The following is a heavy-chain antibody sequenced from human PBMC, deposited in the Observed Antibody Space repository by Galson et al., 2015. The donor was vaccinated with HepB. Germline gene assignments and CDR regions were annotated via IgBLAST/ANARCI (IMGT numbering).Heavy chain of an antibody. D-gene: IGHD5-12*01. CDR3: TRVRHLARGMDV. CDR2: TYYRSKWCN. J-gene: IGHJ6*02. CDR1: GDSVSTNIVA. Sequence: CAISGDSVSTNIVAWNRIRQSPSRGLEWLGRTYYRSKWCNDYAVSVQSRITLNPDTSRNQFSLQLNSVTPEDTGVYYCTRVRHLARGMDVWGQGTTVTVSS. V-gene: IGHV6-1*01.